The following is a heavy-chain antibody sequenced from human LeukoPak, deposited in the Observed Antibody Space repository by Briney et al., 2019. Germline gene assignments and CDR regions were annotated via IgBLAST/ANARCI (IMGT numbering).Heavy chain of an antibody. Sequence: GGSLRLSCAASGFTFSSYAMHWVRQAPGKGLEWVAVISYDGSNKYYADPVKGRFTISRDNSKNTLYLQMNCLRAEDTAVYYCARPARPTKYYFDYWGQGTLVTVSS. CDR1: GFTFSSYA. V-gene: IGHV3-30*01. CDR3: ARPARPTKYYFDY. CDR2: ISYDGSNK. J-gene: IGHJ4*02. D-gene: IGHD1/OR15-1a*01.